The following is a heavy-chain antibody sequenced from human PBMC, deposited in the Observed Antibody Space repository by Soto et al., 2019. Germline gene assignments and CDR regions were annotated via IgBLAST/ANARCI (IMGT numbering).Heavy chain of an antibody. CDR2: IYYSGST. CDR3: ASTVVRFLEWLPQGFEP. Sequence: QLLESGPGLVKPSETLSLTCTVSGGSISSSSYYWGWIRQPPGKGLEWIGSIYYSGSTYYNPSLKSRVTISVDTSKNQFSLKLSSVTAADTDVYYCASTVVRFLEWLPQGFEPWGQGSLVTVSS. J-gene: IGHJ5*02. V-gene: IGHV4-39*01. D-gene: IGHD3-3*01. CDR1: GGSISSSSYY.